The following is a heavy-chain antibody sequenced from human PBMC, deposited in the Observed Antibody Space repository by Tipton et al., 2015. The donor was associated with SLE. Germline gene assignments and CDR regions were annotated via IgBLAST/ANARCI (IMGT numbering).Heavy chain of an antibody. J-gene: IGHJ1*01. V-gene: IGHV4-34*01. CDR3: ARELLWFGESSGYFQH. CDR1: GGSFSGYY. CDR2: INHSGST. Sequence: TLSLTCAVYGGSFSGYYWSWIRQPPGKGLEWIGEINHSGSTYYNPSLKSRVTISVDTSKNQFSLKLSSVTAADTAVYYCARELLWFGESSGYFQHWGQGTLVTVSS. D-gene: IGHD3-10*01.